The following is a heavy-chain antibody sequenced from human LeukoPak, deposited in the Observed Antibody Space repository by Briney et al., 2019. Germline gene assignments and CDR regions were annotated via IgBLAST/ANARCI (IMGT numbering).Heavy chain of an antibody. CDR3: ARDQEKSNDFWSRLKSYYYYYGMDV. V-gene: IGHV1-2*06. Sequence: ASVKVSCKASGYTFTGYYMHWVRQAPGQGLEGMGRINPNSGGTNYAQKFQGRVTMTRDTSISTAYMELSRLRSDDTAVYYCARDQEKSNDFWSRLKSYYYYYGMDVWGQGTTVTVSS. J-gene: IGHJ6*02. CDR1: GYTFTGYY. D-gene: IGHD3-3*01. CDR2: INPNSGGT.